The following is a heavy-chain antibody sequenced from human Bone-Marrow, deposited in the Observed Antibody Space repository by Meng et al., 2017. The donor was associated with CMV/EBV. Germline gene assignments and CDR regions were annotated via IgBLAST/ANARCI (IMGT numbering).Heavy chain of an antibody. V-gene: IGHV1-2*02. Sequence: QVQLVQSGAEVRKPGASVKASCKASGYTFTGYYMHWVRQAPGQGLEWMGWINPNSGGTNYAQKFQGRVTMTRDTSISTAYMELSRLRSDDTAVYYCARDLDYGDYASDYWGQGTLVTVSS. CDR2: INPNSGGT. CDR3: ARDLDYGDYASDY. CDR1: GYTFTGYY. J-gene: IGHJ4*02. D-gene: IGHD4-17*01.